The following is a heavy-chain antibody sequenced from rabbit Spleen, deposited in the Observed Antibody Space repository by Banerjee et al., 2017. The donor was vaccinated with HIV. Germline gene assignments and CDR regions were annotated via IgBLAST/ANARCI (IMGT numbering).Heavy chain of an antibody. V-gene: IGHV1S40*01. CDR3: ARDTSSSFSSYGMDL. J-gene: IGHJ6*01. CDR1: GVSFSSSSY. Sequence: QSLEESGGDLVKPGASLTLTCTASGVSFSSSSYMCWVRQAPGKGLEWIACIDTGGSDFTYFATWAKGRFTISKTSSTTVTLHMTSLTAADTATYFCARDTSSSFSSYGMDLWGQGTLVTVS. CDR2: IDTGGSDFT. D-gene: IGHD1-1*01.